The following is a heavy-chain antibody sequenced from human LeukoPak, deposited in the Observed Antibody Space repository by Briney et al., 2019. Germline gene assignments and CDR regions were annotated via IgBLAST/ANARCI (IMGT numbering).Heavy chain of an antibody. CDR3: ARMAVAGFIDY. J-gene: IGHJ4*02. CDR2: IWYDGSNK. CDR1: GFTFSSYG. Sequence: GGSLRLSCAASGFTFSSYGMHWVRQAPGKGLEWVAVIWYDGSNKYYADSVKGRFTISRDNPKNTLYLQMNSLRAEDTAVYYCARMAVAGFIDYWGQGTLVTVSS. D-gene: IGHD6-19*01. V-gene: IGHV3-33*01.